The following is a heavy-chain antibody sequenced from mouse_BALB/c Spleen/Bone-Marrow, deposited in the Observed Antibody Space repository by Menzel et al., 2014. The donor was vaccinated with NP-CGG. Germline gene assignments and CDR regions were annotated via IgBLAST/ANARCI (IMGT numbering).Heavy chain of an antibody. V-gene: IGHV1-80*01. Sequence: QVQLQQSGAELVRPGSSVKISCKASGYAFSTYWMNWVKRRPGQSLEWIGQVSPGDGDTNYNGKFRGKATLTADKSSSTAYIQLSSLTSEDSAVYFCARVYYGNLDHWGQGTTLTVSS. CDR1: GYAFSTYW. D-gene: IGHD2-1*01. CDR2: VSPGDGDT. J-gene: IGHJ2*01. CDR3: ARVYYGNLDH.